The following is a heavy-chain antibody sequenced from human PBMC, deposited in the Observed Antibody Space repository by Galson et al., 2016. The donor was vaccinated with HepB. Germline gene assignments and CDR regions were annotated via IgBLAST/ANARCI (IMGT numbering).Heavy chain of an antibody. CDR1: GFTFSDYY. V-gene: IGHV3-74*01. J-gene: IGHJ5*02. D-gene: IGHD6-19*01. Sequence: SLRLSCAASGFTFSDYYMHWVRQGSGRGLMWVSRISRDGNTTTYADSVKGRFTISRDNAKNTLYLQMNSLRAEDTAMYFCTRDLATVADTWFDPWGQGTQVTVSS. CDR3: TRDLATVADTWFDP. CDR2: ISRDGNTT.